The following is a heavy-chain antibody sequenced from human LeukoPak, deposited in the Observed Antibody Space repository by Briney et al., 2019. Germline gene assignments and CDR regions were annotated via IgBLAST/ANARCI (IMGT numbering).Heavy chain of an antibody. CDR3: ARDLTSVPTR. CDR2: ISSSGNTK. Sequence: GGSLRLSCAASGFTFSSHSMNWVRQAPGQGLEWVSYISSSGNTKHYVDSVKGRFTISRDNAKNSVCLQMNSLRDEDTAVYYCARDLTSVPTRWGQGTLVTVSS. J-gene: IGHJ4*02. V-gene: IGHV3-48*02. CDR1: GFTFSSHS. D-gene: IGHD4-17*01.